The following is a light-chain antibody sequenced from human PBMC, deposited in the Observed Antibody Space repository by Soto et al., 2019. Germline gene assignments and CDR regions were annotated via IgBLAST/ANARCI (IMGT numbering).Light chain of an antibody. V-gene: IGKV3-15*01. CDR3: QQYDDWRLLT. CDR2: ATS. Sequence: EVVMTQSPATLSVSPGDRATLSCRASQSDNSHLAWYQQKPGQAPRLLIYATSTRASGVPARFSGSGSGTEFTLTISSLQSEDSAIYYCQQYDDWRLLTFGGGTKVEI. CDR1: QSDNSH. J-gene: IGKJ4*01.